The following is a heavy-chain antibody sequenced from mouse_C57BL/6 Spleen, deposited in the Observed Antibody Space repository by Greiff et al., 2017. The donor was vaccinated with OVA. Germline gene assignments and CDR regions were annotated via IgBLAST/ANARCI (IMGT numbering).Heavy chain of an antibody. CDR1: GYTFTSYW. Sequence: QVQLQQSGAELAKPGASVKLSCKASGYTFTSYWMHWVKQRPGQGLEWIGYINPSSGYTKSNQKFKDKATLTADKSSSTAYMQLSSLTYADSAVYYCARDYSNSFDYAMDYWGQGTSVTVSS. J-gene: IGHJ4*01. CDR2: INPSSGYT. D-gene: IGHD2-5*01. CDR3: ARDYSNSFDYAMDY. V-gene: IGHV1-7*01.